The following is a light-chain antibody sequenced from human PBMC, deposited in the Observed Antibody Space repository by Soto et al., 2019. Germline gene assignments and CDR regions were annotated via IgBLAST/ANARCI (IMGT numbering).Light chain of an antibody. CDR1: QSLLHRNGYNY. CDR3: MQAVQTVPIT. CDR2: LGS. Sequence: DVVMTQSPLSLPVTPGEPASITCRSSQSLLHRNGYNYLDWYLQRPGQSPQLLIYLGSNRASGVPDGFSGSGSGTFFTLTISRVEAEDIGVYYCMQAVQTVPITFGQGTRLEIK. V-gene: IGKV2-28*01. J-gene: IGKJ5*01.